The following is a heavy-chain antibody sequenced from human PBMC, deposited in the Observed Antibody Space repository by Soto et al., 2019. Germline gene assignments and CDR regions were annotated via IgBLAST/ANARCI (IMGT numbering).Heavy chain of an antibody. CDR3: AKDPSTGSGDSSPIWFQH. V-gene: IGHV3-30*18. Sequence: GGSLRLSCVASGFTFSSYAMSWVRQAPGKGLEWVAVISYDGSNKYYADSVKGRFTISRDNSKNTLYLQMNSLRAEDTAVYYCAKDPSTGSGDSSPIWFQHWGQGTLVTVSS. CDR1: GFTFSSYA. D-gene: IGHD6-13*01. J-gene: IGHJ1*01. CDR2: ISYDGSNK.